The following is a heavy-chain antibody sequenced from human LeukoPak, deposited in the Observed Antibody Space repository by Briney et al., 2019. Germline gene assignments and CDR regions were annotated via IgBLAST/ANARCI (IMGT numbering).Heavy chain of an antibody. Sequence: PSETLSLTCIVSGGSISSYYWSCIRQPAGKGLEWIGRIYTSGSTNYNPSLKSRVTMSVDTSKNQFSLKLSSLTAADTAVYYCARDFFNYYGSGSYSIHGMDVWGQGITVIVSS. CDR3: ARDFFNYYGSGSYSIHGMDV. J-gene: IGHJ6*02. V-gene: IGHV4-4*07. CDR2: IYTSGST. D-gene: IGHD3-10*01. CDR1: GGSISSYY.